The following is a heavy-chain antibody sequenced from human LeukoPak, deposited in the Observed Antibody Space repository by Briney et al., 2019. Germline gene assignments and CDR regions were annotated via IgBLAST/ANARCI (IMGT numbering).Heavy chain of an antibody. V-gene: IGHV1-2*02. CDR3: ARSPRLQLGGSYY. CDR1: GYTFTGYN. Sequence: GASVKVSCKASGYTFTGYNIHWVRQTPGQGLGWIGWINPNSGGTNYAQKFQGRVTMTRDTSISTAYMELSRLRPDDTAVYYCARSPRLQLGGSYYWGQGTLVTVSS. J-gene: IGHJ4*02. D-gene: IGHD5-24*01. CDR2: INPNSGGT.